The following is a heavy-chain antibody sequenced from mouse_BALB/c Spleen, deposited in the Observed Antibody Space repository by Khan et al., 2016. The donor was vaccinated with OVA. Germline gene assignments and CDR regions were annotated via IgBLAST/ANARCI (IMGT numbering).Heavy chain of an antibody. CDR2: INTYTGEP. J-gene: IGHJ4*01. V-gene: IGHV9-3-1*01. CDR1: GYTFTNYG. Sequence: QIQLVQSGPELKKPGETVKISCKASGYTFTNYGMNWVKQSPGKALKWMGWINTYTGEPTYADDFKGRFAFSLETYASTAYLQINNLKNEDTATYFCARPPYISNTLNHWGQGTSVTVSS. CDR3: ARPPYISNTLNH. D-gene: IGHD2-10*01.